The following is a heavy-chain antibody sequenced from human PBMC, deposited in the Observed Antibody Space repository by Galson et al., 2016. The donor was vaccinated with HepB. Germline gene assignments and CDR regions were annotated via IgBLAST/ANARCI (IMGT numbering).Heavy chain of an antibody. CDR2: ISPTSNDI. J-gene: IGHJ3*01. V-gene: IGHV3-11*06. Sequence: SLRLSCAASGFTFSDYYMSWIRRAPGKGLEWVSYISPTSNDINFADSVVGRFSISRDNAKNSLYLQMNTLRAEDTAVYYCASPSGRFSVHTFDLWGQGTMVTVAS. D-gene: IGHD1-26*01. CDR1: GFTFSDYY. CDR3: ASPSGRFSVHTFDL.